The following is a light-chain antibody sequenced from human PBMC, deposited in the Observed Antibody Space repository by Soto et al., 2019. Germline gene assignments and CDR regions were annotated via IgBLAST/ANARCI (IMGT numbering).Light chain of an antibody. CDR3: FSYTTSRTYV. J-gene: IGLJ1*01. CDR1: SSDVGAYNY. V-gene: IGLV2-14*03. CDR2: DVS. Sequence: QSALTQPASVSGSPGQSITISCTGTSSDVGAYNYVSWYQQLPGKAPKLMIYDVSNRPSGVSNRFSGSKSGNTASLTISGLKADDETDYYCFSYTTSRTYVFGTGTRSPS.